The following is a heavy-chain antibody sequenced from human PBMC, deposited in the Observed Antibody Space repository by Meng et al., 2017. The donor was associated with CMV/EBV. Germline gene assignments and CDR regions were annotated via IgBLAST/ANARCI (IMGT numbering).Heavy chain of an antibody. CDR1: GGSISSYY. J-gene: IGHJ6*02. CDR2: IYYSGST. CDR3: ARDVGGDYRNDYYYYGMDV. V-gene: IGHV4-59*01. Sequence: SETLSLTCTVSGGSISSYYWSWIRQPPGKGLEWIGYIYYSGSTNYNPSLKSRVTISVDTSKNQFSLKLSSVTAADTAVYYCARDVGGDYRNDYYYYGMDVWGQGTTVTVSS. D-gene: IGHD4-17*01.